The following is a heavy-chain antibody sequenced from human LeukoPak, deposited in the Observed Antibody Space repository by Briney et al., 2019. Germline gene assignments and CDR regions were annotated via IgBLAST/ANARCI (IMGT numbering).Heavy chain of an antibody. V-gene: IGHV3-7*03. D-gene: IGHD3-16*01. CDR3: ARLILWQTSNAFDL. CDR2: IKPDESPI. Sequence: GGSLRLSCVASGVTFSRTWMGWLRQAPGKGLEWLAHIKPDESPIFYMDSIKGRFAIPRDNAKNSVFLQMSSLRAEDTAVYYCARLILWQTSNAFDLWGRGTMVTVSA. CDR1: GVTFSRTW. J-gene: IGHJ3*01.